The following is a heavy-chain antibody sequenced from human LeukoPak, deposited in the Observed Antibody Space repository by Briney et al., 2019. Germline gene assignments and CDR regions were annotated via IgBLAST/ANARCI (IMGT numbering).Heavy chain of an antibody. J-gene: IGHJ1*01. CDR3: AREDYGDYSVYFQH. D-gene: IGHD4-17*01. CDR1: GYTFTGYY. CDR2: INPNSGGT. V-gene: IGHV1-2*02. Sequence: ASVKVSCKASGYTFTGYYMHWVRQTPGQGLEWMGWINPNSGGTNYAQKFQGRVTMTRDTSISTAYMELSRLRSDDTAVYYCAREDYGDYSVYFQHWGQSTVVPVSS.